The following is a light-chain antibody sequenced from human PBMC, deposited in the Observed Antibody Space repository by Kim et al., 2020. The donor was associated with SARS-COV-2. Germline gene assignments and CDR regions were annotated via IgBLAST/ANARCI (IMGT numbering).Light chain of an antibody. CDR1: QSVSSSY. Sequence: EIVLTQSPGTLSLSPGERATLSCRASQSVSSSYLAWYQQKPGQAPRLLIYGASSRATGIPDRFSGSGSGTDFTLTISRLEPEDFAVYYCQQSGYSPYTFGQGTKLEI. CDR2: GAS. J-gene: IGKJ2*01. V-gene: IGKV3-20*01. CDR3: QQSGYSPYT.